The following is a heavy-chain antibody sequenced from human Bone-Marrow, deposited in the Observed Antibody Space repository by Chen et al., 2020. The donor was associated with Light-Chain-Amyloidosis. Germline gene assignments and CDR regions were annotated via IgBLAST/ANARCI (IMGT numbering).Heavy chain of an antibody. CDR2: IYPDDSDA. CDR3: ARRRDGYNFDY. CDR1: GYTFPNYW. J-gene: IGHJ4*02. Sequence: GYTFPNYWIGWVRQMPGKGLEWMGVIYPDDSDARYSPSFESQVTISADKSITTAYLQWRSLKASDTAMYYCARRRDGYNFDYWGQGTLVTVSS. D-gene: IGHD5-12*01. V-gene: IGHV5-51*01.